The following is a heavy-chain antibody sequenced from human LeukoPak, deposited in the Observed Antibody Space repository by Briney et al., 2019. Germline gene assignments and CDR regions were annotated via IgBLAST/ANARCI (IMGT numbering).Heavy chain of an antibody. V-gene: IGHV1-2*02. J-gene: IGHJ6*03. CDR1: GYTFTGYY. D-gene: IGHD6-13*01. CDR3: ARSSPPTYYHFYYYMDV. CDR2: INPNSGGA. Sequence: ASVKVSCKASGYTFTGYYMHWVRQAPGQGLEWMGWINPNSGGAKYAQNFRGRVIMTTDTSISTAYMELTSLRSDDTAVYYCARSSPPTYYHFYYYMDVWGKGSTVTVSS.